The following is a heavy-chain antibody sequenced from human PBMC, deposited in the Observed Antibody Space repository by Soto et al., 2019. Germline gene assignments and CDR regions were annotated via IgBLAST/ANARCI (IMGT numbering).Heavy chain of an antibody. D-gene: IGHD5-12*01. V-gene: IGHV4-30-2*06. CDR2: ISHLENT. CDR1: GASISYGGFS. Sequence: SESLSLTCTVSGASISYGGFSWSWIRQSPGKGLEWIGYISHLENTYLHPSFKSRLTMSIDRTRNQFSLKLSSVTAADMAVYYCARGGGYDSFDYWGQGVLVTVSS. CDR3: ARGGGYDSFDY. J-gene: IGHJ4*02.